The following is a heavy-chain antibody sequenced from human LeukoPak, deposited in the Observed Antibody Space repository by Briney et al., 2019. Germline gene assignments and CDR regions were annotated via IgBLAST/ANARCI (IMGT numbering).Heavy chain of an antibody. CDR3: ARHDRIIASPLV. J-gene: IGHJ4*02. Sequence: SETLSLTCAVYGGSFSGYYWSWIRQPPGKGLEWIGNIHNSESTYYNPSLKSRVTISVDTSKNQFSLNLSSVTAADTAVYYCARHDRIIASPLVWGQGTLVTVSS. CDR1: GGSFSGYY. V-gene: IGHV4-34*01. CDR2: IHNSEST. D-gene: IGHD6-13*01.